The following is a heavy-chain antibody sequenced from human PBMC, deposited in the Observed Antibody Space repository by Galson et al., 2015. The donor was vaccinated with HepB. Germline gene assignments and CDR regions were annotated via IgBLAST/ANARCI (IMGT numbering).Heavy chain of an antibody. J-gene: IGHJ5*02. CDR1: GFTFSDYY. CDR3: ARWDYYDSSGQAGFDP. CDR2: ISSSGSTI. V-gene: IGHV3-11*01. Sequence: SLRLSCAASGFTFSDYYMSWIRQAPGKGLEWVSYISSSGSTIYYADSVKGRFTISRDNAKNSLYLQMNSLRAEDTAVYYCARWDYYDSSGQAGFDPWGQGTLVTVSS. D-gene: IGHD3-22*01.